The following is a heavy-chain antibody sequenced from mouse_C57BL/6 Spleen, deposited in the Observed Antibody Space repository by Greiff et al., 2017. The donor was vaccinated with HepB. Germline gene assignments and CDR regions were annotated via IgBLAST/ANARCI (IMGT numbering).Heavy chain of an antibody. J-gene: IGHJ1*03. CDR3: ARDKSTVVSYWYFDV. D-gene: IGHD1-1*01. V-gene: IGHV3-6*01. CDR1: GYSITSGYY. Sequence: DVKLQESGPGLVKPSQSLSLTCSVTGYSITSGYYWNWIRQFPGNKLEWMGYISYDGSNNYNPSLKNRISITRDTSKNQFFLKLNSVTTENTATYYCARDKSTVVSYWYFDVWGTGTTVTVSS. CDR2: ISYDGSN.